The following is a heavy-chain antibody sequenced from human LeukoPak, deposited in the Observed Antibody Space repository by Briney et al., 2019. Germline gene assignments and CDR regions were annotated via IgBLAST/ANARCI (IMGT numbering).Heavy chain of an antibody. CDR1: GFTFSSYS. D-gene: IGHD3-22*01. CDR2: ISSSSSTI. Sequence: PGGSLRLSCAASGFTFSSYSMNWVRQAPGKGLEWVSYISSSSSTIYYADSVKGRFTISRDNAKNSLYLQMNNLRAEDTAVYYCARVRVITYWYFDLWGRGTLVTVSS. CDR3: ARVRVITYWYFDL. V-gene: IGHV3-48*04. J-gene: IGHJ2*01.